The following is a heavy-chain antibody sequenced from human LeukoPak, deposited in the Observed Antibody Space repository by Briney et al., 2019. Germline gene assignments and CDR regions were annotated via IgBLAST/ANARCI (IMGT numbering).Heavy chain of an antibody. CDR3: ARDLTNCGGDCHDAFDI. Sequence: GGSLRLSCAASGFIFSSYSMNWVRQAPGKGLEWVSSISSSSSYIYYADSVKGRFTISRDNAKNSLYLQMNSLRAEDTAVYYCARDLTNCGGDCHDAFDIWGQGTMVTVSS. V-gene: IGHV3-21*01. CDR2: ISSSSSYI. D-gene: IGHD2-21*02. CDR1: GFIFSSYS. J-gene: IGHJ3*02.